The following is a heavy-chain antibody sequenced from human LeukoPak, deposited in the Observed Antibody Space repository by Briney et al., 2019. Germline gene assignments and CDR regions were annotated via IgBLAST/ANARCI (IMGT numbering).Heavy chain of an antibody. CDR3: ARDPYCSGGSCSLQFDY. V-gene: IGHV3-21*01. Sequence: GGSLRLSCAASGFTFSTYSMNWVRQAPGKGLEWVSSISLSSSYIYYADSVKGRFTISRDNSKNTLYLQMNSLRAEDTAVYYCARDPYCSGGSCSLQFDYWGQGTLVTVSS. CDR1: GFTFSTYS. J-gene: IGHJ4*02. D-gene: IGHD2-15*01. CDR2: ISLSSSYI.